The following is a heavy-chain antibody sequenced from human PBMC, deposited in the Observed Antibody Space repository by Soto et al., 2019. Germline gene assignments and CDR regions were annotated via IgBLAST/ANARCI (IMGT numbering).Heavy chain of an antibody. J-gene: IGHJ4*02. CDR2: IKQDGSEK. CDR3: TTWGGPGDY. D-gene: IGHD3-16*01. Sequence: EVQLVDSGGGLVQPGGSLRLSCAASGFTFTSYWMSWVRQAPGKGLEWVANIKQDGSEKYYVGSVKGRFTISRDNAKNSLILQMNSLRAEDTGVYYCTTWGGPGDYWGQGTLVTVSS. V-gene: IGHV3-7*01. CDR1: GFTFTSYW.